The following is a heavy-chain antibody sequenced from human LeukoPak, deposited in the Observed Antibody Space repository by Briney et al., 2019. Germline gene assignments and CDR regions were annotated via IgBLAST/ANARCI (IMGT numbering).Heavy chain of an antibody. V-gene: IGHV3-23*01. D-gene: IGHD2-21*02. CDR2: ISGSGGST. Sequence: GGSLRLSCAASGFTFSSYGMSWVRQAPGKGLEWVSAISGSGGSTYYADSVKGRFTISRDNSKNTLYLQMNSLRAEDTAVYYCAKDHVVVVTAIRHGYFDYWGQGTLVTVSS. J-gene: IGHJ4*02. CDR3: AKDHVVVVTAIRHGYFDY. CDR1: GFTFSSYG.